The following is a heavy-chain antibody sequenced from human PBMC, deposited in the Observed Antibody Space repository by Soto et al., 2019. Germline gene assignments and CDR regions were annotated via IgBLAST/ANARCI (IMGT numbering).Heavy chain of an antibody. CDR2: IIPILGIA. J-gene: IGHJ6*02. D-gene: IGHD6-19*01. Sequence: QVQLVQSGAEVKKPGSSVKVSCKASGGTFSSYTISWVRQAPGQGLEWMGRIIPILGIANYAQKFQGRVTITADNXXGXAXXELNSLRSEDTAVYYCARDWAIAGAGTLGSYGMDVWGQGPTVTVSS. CDR1: GGTFSSYT. CDR3: ARDWAIAGAGTLGSYGMDV. V-gene: IGHV1-69*08.